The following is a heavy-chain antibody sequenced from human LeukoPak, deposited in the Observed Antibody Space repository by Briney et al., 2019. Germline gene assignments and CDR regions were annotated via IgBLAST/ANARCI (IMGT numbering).Heavy chain of an antibody. CDR3: ARIVGYSYGYSDY. V-gene: IGHV4-39*01. J-gene: IGHJ4*02. CDR1: GGFVSSSSYF. CDR2: IYYSGGT. D-gene: IGHD5-18*01. Sequence: PSETLSLTRTVSGGFVSSSSYFWGWIRQPPGKGLEWIGSIYYSGGTYYNPSLKSRVTISVDTSKNQFSLKLSSVTAADTAVYYCARIVGYSYGYSDYWGQGTLVTVSS.